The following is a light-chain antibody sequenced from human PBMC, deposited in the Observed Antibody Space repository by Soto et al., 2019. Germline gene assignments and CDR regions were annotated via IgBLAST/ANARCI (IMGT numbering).Light chain of an antibody. CDR1: PSVSTY. J-gene: IGKJ4*01. V-gene: IGKV3-11*01. Sequence: KCSITLSLFPAKLAAPFGSARPSVSTYLGWSQQKPGPAHRPLISDASKRASGIPARFSGSGSGTDFTLTISSLEAEDFAVYYCHHRSNWPQTFGGGTKVDIK. CDR2: DAS. CDR3: HHRSNWPQT.